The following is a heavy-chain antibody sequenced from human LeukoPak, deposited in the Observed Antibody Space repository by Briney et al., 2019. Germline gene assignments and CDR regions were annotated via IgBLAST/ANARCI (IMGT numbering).Heavy chain of an antibody. J-gene: IGHJ4*02. Sequence: TPSETLSLTCTVSGGSISSSSYYWGWIRQPPGKGLEWIGSIYYSGSTYYNPSLKSRVTISVDTSKNQFSLKLSSVTAADTAVYYCARVGYRVTTLDYWGQGTLVTVSP. CDR2: IYYSGST. CDR3: ARVGYRVTTLDY. V-gene: IGHV4-39*01. D-gene: IGHD4-17*01. CDR1: GGSISSSSYY.